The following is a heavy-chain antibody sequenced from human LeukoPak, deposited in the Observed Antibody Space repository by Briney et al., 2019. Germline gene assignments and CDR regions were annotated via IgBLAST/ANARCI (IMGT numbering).Heavy chain of an antibody. Sequence: GGSLRLSCAASGFTFSSYGMSWVRQAPGKGLEWVSSISSSSSYIYYADSVKGRFTISRDNAKNSLYLQMNSLRAEDTAVYYCARDPAEDAFDIWGQGTMVTVSS. CDR3: ARDPAEDAFDI. CDR2: ISSSSSYI. D-gene: IGHD1-14*01. CDR1: GFTFSSYG. J-gene: IGHJ3*02. V-gene: IGHV3-21*01.